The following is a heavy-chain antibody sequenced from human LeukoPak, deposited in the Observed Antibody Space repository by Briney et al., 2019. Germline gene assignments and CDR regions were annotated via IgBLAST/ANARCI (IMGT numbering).Heavy chain of an antibody. CDR3: AKARGYDSSGYSLHYFAY. Sequence: PGGSLRHSRAASGFTFISYAMSCGRQAPGKGLEWVSAISGSGGSTYYADSVKGRVTITIDNYKNTLYLLMNSLRAEDTAVYYCAKARGYDSSGYSLHYFAYSGHGTLVTVSS. J-gene: IGHJ4*03. V-gene: IGHV3-23*01. CDR2: ISGSGGST. CDR1: GFTFISYA. D-gene: IGHD3-22*01.